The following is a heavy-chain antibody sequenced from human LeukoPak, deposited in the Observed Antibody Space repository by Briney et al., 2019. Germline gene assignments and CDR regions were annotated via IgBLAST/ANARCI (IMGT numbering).Heavy chain of an antibody. J-gene: IGHJ4*02. V-gene: IGHV3-30-3*01. CDR3: ARGRRGSGWHGELDY. CDR1: GFTFSSYA. CDR2: ISYDGSNK. Sequence: GGSLRLSCAASGFTFSSYAMHWVRQAPGKGLEWVAVISYDGSNKYYADSVKGRFTISRDNSKNTLYLQMNSLRPEDTAVYYCARGRRGSGWHGELDYWGQGTLVTVSS. D-gene: IGHD6-19*01.